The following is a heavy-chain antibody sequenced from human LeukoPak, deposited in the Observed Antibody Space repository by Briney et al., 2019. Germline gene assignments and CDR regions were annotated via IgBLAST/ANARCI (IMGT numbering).Heavy chain of an antibody. CDR3: ARNYDSSGLYAFDI. Sequence: SETLSLTCTVSGGSISSGGYYWSWIRQPPGKGLEWIGYIYHSGSTYYNPPLKSRVTISVDRSKNQFSLKLSSVTAADTAVYYCARNYDSSGLYAFDIWGQGTMVTVSS. CDR1: GGSISSGGYY. V-gene: IGHV4-30-2*01. D-gene: IGHD3-22*01. J-gene: IGHJ3*02. CDR2: IYHSGST.